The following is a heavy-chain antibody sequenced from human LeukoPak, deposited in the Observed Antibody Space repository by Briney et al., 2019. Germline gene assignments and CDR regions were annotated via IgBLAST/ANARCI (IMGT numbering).Heavy chain of an antibody. J-gene: IGHJ4*02. Sequence: GGSLRLSCAASGFTFDDYAMHWVRQAPGKGLEWVSGISWNSGSIGYADSVKGRFTISRDNAKNSLYLQMNSLRAEDTALYYCAKATGPVVPAATFDYWGREPWSPSPQ. CDR1: GFTFDDYA. V-gene: IGHV3-9*01. CDR3: AKATGPVVPAATFDY. CDR2: ISWNSGSI. D-gene: IGHD2-2*01.